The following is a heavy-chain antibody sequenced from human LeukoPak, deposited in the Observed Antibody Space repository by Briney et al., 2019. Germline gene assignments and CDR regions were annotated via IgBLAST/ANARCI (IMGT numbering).Heavy chain of an antibody. CDR2: IYHSGST. J-gene: IGHJ4*02. D-gene: IGHD2-15*01. V-gene: IGHV4-38-2*02. CDR3: AREVVVAVTLDY. Sequence: SETLSLTCAVSGYSISSGYYWGWIRQPPGKGLEWIGSIYHSGSTYYNPSLKSRVTISVDTSKNQFSLKLSSVTAADTAVYYCAREVVVAVTLDYWGQGTLVTVSS. CDR1: GYSISSGYY.